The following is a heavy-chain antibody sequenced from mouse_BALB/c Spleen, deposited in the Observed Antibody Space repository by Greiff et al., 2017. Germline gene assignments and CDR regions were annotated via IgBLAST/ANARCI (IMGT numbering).Heavy chain of an antibody. CDR2: INPSTGYT. Sequence: VHLVESGAELAKPGASVKMSCKASGYTFTSYWMHWVKQRPGQGLEWIGYINPSTGYTEYNQKFKDKATLTADKSSSTAYMQLSSLTSEDSAVYYCAPLRRNSDYWGQGTTLTVSS. D-gene: IGHD1-2*01. CDR3: APLRRNSDY. CDR1: GYTFTSYW. V-gene: IGHV1-7*01. J-gene: IGHJ2*01.